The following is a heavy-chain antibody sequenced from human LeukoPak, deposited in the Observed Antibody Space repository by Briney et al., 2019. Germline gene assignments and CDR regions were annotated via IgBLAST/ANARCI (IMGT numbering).Heavy chain of an antibody. D-gene: IGHD3-10*01. J-gene: IGHJ4*02. CDR2: VYYSGST. Sequence: SETLSLTCTVSGDSISTYYWSWIRQPPGKGLEWIGYVYYSGSTNYNPSLKSRVTTSVDTSKNQFSLKLSSVTAADTAVYYCASNYGSGSYYIVYWGQGTLVTVSS. V-gene: IGHV4-59*01. CDR3: ASNYGSGSYYIVY. CDR1: GDSISTYY.